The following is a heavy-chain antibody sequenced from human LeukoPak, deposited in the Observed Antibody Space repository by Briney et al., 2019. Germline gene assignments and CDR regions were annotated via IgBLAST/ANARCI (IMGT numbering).Heavy chain of an antibody. Sequence: GASVKVSCKASGYTFTSYAMHWVRQAPGQRLEWMGWINAGNGNTKYSQKFQDRVTITRDRSMSTAYMELSSLRSEDTAMYYCASSDFGKRGMDVWGQGTTVTVSS. CDR2: INAGNGNT. D-gene: IGHD3-3*01. J-gene: IGHJ6*02. CDR3: ASSDFGKRGMDV. CDR1: GYTFTSYA. V-gene: IGHV1-3*01.